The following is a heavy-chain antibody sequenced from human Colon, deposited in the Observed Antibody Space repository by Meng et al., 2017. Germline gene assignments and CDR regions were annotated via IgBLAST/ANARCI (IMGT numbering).Heavy chain of an antibody. J-gene: IGHJ3*02. CDR2: IYYSGST. D-gene: IGHD6-19*01. Sequence: SETLSLTCTASGCSISSYSWSWIRQPPGKGLEWIGYIYYSGSTNYNPSLKSRITISVDTSKNQFFLKQSSVTAADTAVYYWARASGWTIRTFNDAFDIWGQGTMVTVSS. CDR3: ARASGWTIRTFNDAFDI. CDR1: GCSISSYS. V-gene: IGHV4-59*01.